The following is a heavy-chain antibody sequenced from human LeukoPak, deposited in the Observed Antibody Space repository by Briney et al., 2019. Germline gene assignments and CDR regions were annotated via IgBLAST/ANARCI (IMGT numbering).Heavy chain of an antibody. D-gene: IGHD3-22*01. Sequence: GYLRLSCAASGFTFRFYAMGWVRQAPGKGLEWVSAISGSADSAYYAYSVKGRFTISRHNSRNTLYLQMNSLRAEDTAVYYCAKSFYYESSGYPRGPDYWGQGTLVTVSS. V-gene: IGHV3-23*01. CDR3: AKSFYYESSGYPRGPDY. J-gene: IGHJ4*02. CDR2: ISGSADSA. CDR1: GFTFRFYA.